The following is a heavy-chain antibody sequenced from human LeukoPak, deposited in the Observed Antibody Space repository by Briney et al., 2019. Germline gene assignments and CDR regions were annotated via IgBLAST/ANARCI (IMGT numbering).Heavy chain of an antibody. J-gene: IGHJ4*02. D-gene: IGHD3-22*01. CDR1: GFTFSNAW. V-gene: IGHV3-15*07. CDR2: IKSKTDGGTT. CDR3: RRSGYYFDY. Sequence: GGSLRLSCAASGFTFSNAWMNWVRQAPGKGLEWAGRIKSKTDGGTTDYAAPVKGRFTISRDDSKNTLYLQMNSLKTEDTAVYYCRRSGYYFDYWGQGTLVTVSS.